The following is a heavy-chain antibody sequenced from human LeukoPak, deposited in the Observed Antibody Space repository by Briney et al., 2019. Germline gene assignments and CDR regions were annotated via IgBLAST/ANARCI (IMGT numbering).Heavy chain of an antibody. V-gene: IGHV3-23*01. Sequence: GGSLRLSCAASGCTFSSYGMHWVRQAPGKGLEWVSSISGSGGDTYYADSVKGRFTISRDDSKNTLYLQMNSLRAEDTAVYYCAARKHLVVVVAATPVDYWGQGTLVTVSS. CDR2: ISGSGGDT. D-gene: IGHD2-15*01. J-gene: IGHJ4*02. CDR1: GCTFSSYG. CDR3: AARKHLVVVVAATPVDY.